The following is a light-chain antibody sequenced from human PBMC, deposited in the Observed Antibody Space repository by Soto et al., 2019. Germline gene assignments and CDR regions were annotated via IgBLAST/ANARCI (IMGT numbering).Light chain of an antibody. Sequence: DIVMTQSPLSLPVTPGEPASISRRSSQSLLHSNGYNYLDWYLQKPGQSPQLLIYLGSNRASGVPDRFSGSGSGTDFTLKISRVEAEDVGVYYCMQALQTPPTFGQGTMVEIK. CDR3: MQALQTPPT. J-gene: IGKJ1*01. V-gene: IGKV2-28*01. CDR2: LGS. CDR1: QSLLHSNGYNY.